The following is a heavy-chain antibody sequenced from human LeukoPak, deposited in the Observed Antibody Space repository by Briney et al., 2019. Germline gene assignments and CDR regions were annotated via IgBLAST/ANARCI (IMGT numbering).Heavy chain of an antibody. Sequence: PSETLSLTCGDSGGSFNSDDYYWNWIRQPPGRGLEWIGYIYYGGNTNYNPSLRSRVTISMDTSKNQFSLKVNSVTAADTAVYFCASGPRNYYYSGSYHYWGQGTLVTVSS. CDR1: GGSFNSDDYY. D-gene: IGHD3-10*01. V-gene: IGHV4-61*08. J-gene: IGHJ4*02. CDR3: ASGPRNYYYSGSYHY. CDR2: IYYGGNT.